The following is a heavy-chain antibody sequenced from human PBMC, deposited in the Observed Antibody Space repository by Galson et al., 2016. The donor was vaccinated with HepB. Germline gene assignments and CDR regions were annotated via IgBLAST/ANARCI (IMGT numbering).Heavy chain of an antibody. CDR3: AKEEGGWYVDWFDP. CDR1: GFTFRNHQ. D-gene: IGHD6-19*01. V-gene: IGHV3-23*01. CDR2: ISGSGGGK. J-gene: IGHJ5*02. Sequence: SLRLSCAASGFTFRNHQMHWLRQVPGKGLEWVSAISGSGGGKYYADSGKGRFTISRDNSKNTLYLQMNSLRAEDTAVYYCAKEEGGWYVDWFDPWGRGTLVTASS.